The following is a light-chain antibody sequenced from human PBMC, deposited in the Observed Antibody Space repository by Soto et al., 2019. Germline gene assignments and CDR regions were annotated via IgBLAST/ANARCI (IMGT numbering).Light chain of an antibody. V-gene: IGKV3-15*01. J-gene: IGKJ1*01. CDR2: DAS. CDR3: QQYDDWPPT. Sequence: EIVMTHSPATLSVSQGERVTLSCSASQSVSNKLAWYQQKPGQAPRLLIYDASGRAGSVPARLSGSGSGTEFTLTISSLQSEDFAVYFCQQYDDWPPTSGQGTKVEIK. CDR1: QSVSNK.